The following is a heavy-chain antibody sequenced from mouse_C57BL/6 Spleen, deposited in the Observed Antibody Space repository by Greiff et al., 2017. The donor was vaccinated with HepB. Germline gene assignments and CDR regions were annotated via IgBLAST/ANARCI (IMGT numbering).Heavy chain of an antibody. V-gene: IGHV1-85*01. Sequence: VKLMESGPELVKPGASVKLSCKASGYTFTSYDINWVKQRPGQGLEWIGWIYPRDGSTKYNEKFKGKATLTVDTSSSTAYMELHSLTSEDSAVYFCARKSYYSNYVGAMDYWGQGTSVTVSS. CDR2: IYPRDGST. J-gene: IGHJ4*01. CDR3: ARKSYYSNYVGAMDY. D-gene: IGHD2-5*01. CDR1: GYTFTSYD.